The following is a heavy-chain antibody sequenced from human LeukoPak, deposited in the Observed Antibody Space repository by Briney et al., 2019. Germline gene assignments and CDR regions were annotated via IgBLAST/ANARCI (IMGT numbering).Heavy chain of an antibody. V-gene: IGHV4-59*01. J-gene: IGHJ4*02. CDR3: AREGGTVPDY. D-gene: IGHD4-17*01. CDR1: GGSISSYY. CDR2: IYYSGIT. Sequence: SSETLSLTCTVSGGSISSYYRNWIRQPPGKGLEWIGYIYYSGITNHNPSLKSRATISVDTSKNQFSLKLSSVTAADTAIYYCAREGGTVPDYWGQGTLVTVSS.